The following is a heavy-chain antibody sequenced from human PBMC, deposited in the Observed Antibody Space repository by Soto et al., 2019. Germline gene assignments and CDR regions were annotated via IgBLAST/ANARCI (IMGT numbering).Heavy chain of an antibody. CDR1: GFTFSSYA. CDR3: AKELIELELGSGWFDP. V-gene: IGHV3-23*01. CDR2: ISGSGGST. Sequence: GGSLRLSCAASGFTFSSYAMSWVRQAPGKGLEWVSAISGSGGSTYYADSVKGRFTISRDNSKNTLYLQMNSLRAEDTAVYYCAKELIELELGSGWFDPWGQGTLVTVSS. J-gene: IGHJ5*02. D-gene: IGHD1-7*01.